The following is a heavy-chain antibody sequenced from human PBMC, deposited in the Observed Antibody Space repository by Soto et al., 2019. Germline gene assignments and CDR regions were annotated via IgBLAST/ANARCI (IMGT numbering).Heavy chain of an antibody. CDR3: AKSRIAVAGTGRYYYYGMDV. CDR1: GFTFSSYA. D-gene: IGHD6-19*01. V-gene: IGHV3-23*01. Sequence: GGSLRLSCAASGFTFSSYAMSWVRQAPGKGLEWVSAISGSGGSTYYADSVKGRFTISRDNSKNTLYLQMNSLRAEDTAVYYCAKSRIAVAGTGRYYYYGMDVWGQGTLVTVSS. CDR2: ISGSGGST. J-gene: IGHJ6*02.